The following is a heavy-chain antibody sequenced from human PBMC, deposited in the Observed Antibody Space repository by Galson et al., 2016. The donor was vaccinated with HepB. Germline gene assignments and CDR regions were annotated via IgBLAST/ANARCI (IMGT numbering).Heavy chain of an antibody. V-gene: IGHV3-48*01. J-gene: IGHJ4*02. D-gene: IGHD1-1*01. CDR1: GFTFSSYS. CDR3: ARSVEGHFDY. Sequence: SLRLSCAAPGFTFSSYSINWVRQAPGKGLEWVSYITKSRSTINYADSVKGRFTISRDNVNNLAFIQMNSLRVEDTAVYYCARSVEGHFDYWGRGTLVTVSS. CDR2: ITKSRSTI.